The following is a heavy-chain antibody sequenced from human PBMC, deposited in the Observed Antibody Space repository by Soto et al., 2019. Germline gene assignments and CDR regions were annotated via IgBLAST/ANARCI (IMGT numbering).Heavy chain of an antibody. D-gene: IGHD3-10*01. CDR1: GFPFKHYA. V-gene: IGHV3-23*01. J-gene: IGHJ5*02. Sequence: EVQLLESGGGLVQPGGSLRLSCAASGFPFKHYAMTWVRQAPGQGMEWVSSIGGSGSGAHYADSVKGRFTVSRDDSKNTLYLQMSGLRVDDTALYYCAKDAVPYNGEWDWFDLWGQGTLVTVSS. CDR3: AKDAVPYNGEWDWFDL. CDR2: IGGSGSGA.